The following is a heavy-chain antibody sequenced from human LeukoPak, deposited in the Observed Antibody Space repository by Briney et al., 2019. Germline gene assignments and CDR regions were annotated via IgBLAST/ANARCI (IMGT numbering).Heavy chain of an antibody. J-gene: IGHJ4*02. D-gene: IGHD5-24*01. CDR3: ARGRWLRPLDY. CDR1: GFTFSSYE. CDR2: ISSSGSTI. Sequence: GGSLRLSCAASGFTFSSYEMNWVRQAPGKGLEWVSYISSSGSTIYYADFVKGRFTISRDNAKNSLYLQMNSLRAEDTAVYYCARGRWLRPLDYWGQGTLVTVSS. V-gene: IGHV3-48*03.